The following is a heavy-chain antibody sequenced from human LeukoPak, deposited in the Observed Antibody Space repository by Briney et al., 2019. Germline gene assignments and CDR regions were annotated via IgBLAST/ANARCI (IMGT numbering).Heavy chain of an antibody. J-gene: IGHJ4*02. V-gene: IGHV3-21*01. CDR1: GFTFSRYS. CDR2: ISSSSSYI. Sequence: GSLRLSCAASGFTFSRYSMNWVRQAPGKGLEWVSSISSSSSYIYYADSVKGRFTISRDNAKNSLYLQMNSLRAEDTAVYYCARLSTARGSFDYWGQGTLVTVSS. CDR3: ARLSTARGSFDY. D-gene: IGHD4-17*01.